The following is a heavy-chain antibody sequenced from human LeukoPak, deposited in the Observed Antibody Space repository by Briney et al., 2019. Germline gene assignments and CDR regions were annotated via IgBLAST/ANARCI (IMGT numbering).Heavy chain of an antibody. J-gene: IGHJ4*02. V-gene: IGHV1-2*02. CDR3: ARVSPLIAVAGDFDY. D-gene: IGHD6-19*01. CDR1: GCTFTGYY. CDR2: INPNSGGT. Sequence: ASVKVSCKASGCTFTGYYMHWVRQAPGQGLEWMGWINPNSGGTNYAQKFQGRVTMTRDTSISTAYMELSRLRSDDTAVYYCARVSPLIAVAGDFDYWGQGTLVTVSS.